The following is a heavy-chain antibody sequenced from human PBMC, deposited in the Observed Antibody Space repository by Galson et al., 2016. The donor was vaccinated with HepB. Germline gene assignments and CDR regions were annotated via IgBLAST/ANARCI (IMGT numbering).Heavy chain of an antibody. CDR2: YYRSKWIN. CDR3: TRDFDY. J-gene: IGHJ4*02. Sequence: YYRSKWINEYAVSVKSRITINPDTSENQFSLQLNSVTPEDTAVYYCTRDFDYWGQGTLVTVSS. V-gene: IGHV6-1*01.